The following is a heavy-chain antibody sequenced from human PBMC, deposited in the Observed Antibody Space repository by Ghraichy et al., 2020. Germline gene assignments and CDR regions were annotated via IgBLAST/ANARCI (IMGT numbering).Heavy chain of an antibody. Sequence: SCAASGFTFSTSWMHWVRQAPGKGLVWVSHINPDGSVKNYADSVKGRFTISRDNAKNTLSLQMNGLRDEDTAVYFCARDVDRAYDYWGQGTLVTVSP. CDR3: ARDVDRAYDY. D-gene: IGHD5-18*01. J-gene: IGHJ4*02. V-gene: IGHV3-74*01. CDR2: INPDGSVK. CDR1: GFTFSTSW.